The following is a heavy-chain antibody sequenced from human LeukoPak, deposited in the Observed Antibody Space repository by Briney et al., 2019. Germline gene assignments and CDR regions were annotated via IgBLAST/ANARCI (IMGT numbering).Heavy chain of an antibody. CDR2: INWNGDSI. CDR3: ARRRFYDSSGYYFDY. D-gene: IGHD3-22*01. J-gene: IGHJ4*02. Sequence: SGGSLRLSCAASGFTFDDYGMSWVRQAPGKGLEWVPGINWNGDSIGYADSVKGRFTISRDSAKNSLYLQMNSLRAEDTALYYCARRRFYDSSGYYFDYWGQGSLVTVSS. V-gene: IGHV3-20*04. CDR1: GFTFDDYG.